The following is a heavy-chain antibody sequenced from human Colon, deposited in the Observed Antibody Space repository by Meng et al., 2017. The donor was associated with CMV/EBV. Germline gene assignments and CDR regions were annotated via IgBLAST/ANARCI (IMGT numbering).Heavy chain of an antibody. D-gene: IGHD6-19*01. CDR3: ARGGYSSGWYYEH. J-gene: IGHJ4*02. CDR2: ISYDGDNK. V-gene: IGHV3-30-3*01. CDR1: GFTFSRHA. Sequence: GESLKISCAASGFTFSRHAMFWVRQAPGKGLEWVAFISYDGDNKYFGDSVKGRITVSRDNSKNTLYLQMNSLRPEDTAVYFCARGGYSSGWYYEHWGQGTLVTVSS.